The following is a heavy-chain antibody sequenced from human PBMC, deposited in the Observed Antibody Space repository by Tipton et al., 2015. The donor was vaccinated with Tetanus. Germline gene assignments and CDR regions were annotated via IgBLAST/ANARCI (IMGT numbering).Heavy chain of an antibody. CDR1: GEPLSSHY. CDR2: INYNGKT. Sequence: TLSLTCGVYGEPLSSHYWIWIRQPPGKGLEWIGEINYNGKTNYNPSLKSRVTMSVDTSKNQFSLKLSSVTAADTAVYYCAKGLYGSGSYWGQGTLVTVSS. CDR3: AKGLYGSGSY. J-gene: IGHJ4*02. V-gene: IGHV4-34*01. D-gene: IGHD3-10*01.